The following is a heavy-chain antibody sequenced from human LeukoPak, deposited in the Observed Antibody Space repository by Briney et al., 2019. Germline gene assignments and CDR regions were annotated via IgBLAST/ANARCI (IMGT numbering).Heavy chain of an antibody. J-gene: IGHJ4*02. CDR3: ARKRDGYNFNFDY. CDR1: GSSISSYY. V-gene: IGHV4-59*01. CDR2: IYYSGST. Sequence: PSETLSLTCTVSGSSISSYYWSWIRQPPGKGLEWIGYIYYSGSTNYNPSLKSRVTISVDTSKNQFSLKLSSVTAADTAVYYCARKRDGYNFNFDYWGQGTLVTVSS. D-gene: IGHD5-24*01.